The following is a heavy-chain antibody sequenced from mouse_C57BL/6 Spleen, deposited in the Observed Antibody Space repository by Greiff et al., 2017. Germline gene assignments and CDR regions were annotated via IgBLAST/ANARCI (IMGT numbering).Heavy chain of an antibody. CDR3: TRAYSNYDFDY. D-gene: IGHD2-5*01. CDR2: ISSGGDYI. J-gene: IGHJ2*01. CDR1: GFTFSSYA. V-gene: IGHV5-9-1*02. Sequence: EVKLVESGEGLVKPGGSLKLSCAASGFTFSSYAMSWVRQTPEKRLEWVAYISSGGDYIYYADTVKGRFTISRDNARNTLYLQMSSLKSEDTAMYYCTRAYSNYDFDYWGQGTTLTVSS.